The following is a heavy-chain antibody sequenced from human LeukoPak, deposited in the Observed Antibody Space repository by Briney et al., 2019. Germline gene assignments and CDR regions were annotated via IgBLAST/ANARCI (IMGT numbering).Heavy chain of an antibody. D-gene: IGHD5-18*01. Sequence: SETLSLTCAVYGGSFSGYYWSWIRQPPGKGLEWIGEINHSGSTNYNPSLKSRVTISVDTSKNQFSLKLSPVTAADTAVYYCAREGYSYGRTDYWGQGTLVTVSS. CDR3: AREGYSYGRTDY. CDR2: INHSGST. CDR1: GGSFSGYY. J-gene: IGHJ4*02. V-gene: IGHV4-34*01.